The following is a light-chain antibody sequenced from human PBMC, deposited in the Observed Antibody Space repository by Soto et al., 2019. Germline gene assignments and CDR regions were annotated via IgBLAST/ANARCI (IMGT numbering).Light chain of an antibody. CDR1: QRISTY. Sequence: DIHMTQSPSSLSASVGDRVTITCRASQRISTYLNWYQQKPGKAPNLLLYAASSLQSGVPSRFSSSGSGTDFTLTISSLQPEDFATYYCQQTYNTPRTFGPGTKLDVK. J-gene: IGKJ3*01. CDR3: QQTYNTPRT. CDR2: AAS. V-gene: IGKV1-39*01.